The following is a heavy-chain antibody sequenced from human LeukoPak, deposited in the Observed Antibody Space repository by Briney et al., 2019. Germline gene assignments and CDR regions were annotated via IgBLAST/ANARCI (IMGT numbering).Heavy chain of an antibody. Sequence: LSGGSLRLSCAASGFTFSSYEMNWVRQAPGKGLEWVSYISSSGNTIYYADSVKGRFTISRDNAKNSLYLQMNRLRAEDTAIYYCARDIRWEPGPWGQGTLVTVSS. D-gene: IGHD1-26*01. J-gene: IGHJ5*02. CDR2: ISSSGNTI. CDR1: GFTFSSYE. CDR3: ARDIRWEPGP. V-gene: IGHV3-48*03.